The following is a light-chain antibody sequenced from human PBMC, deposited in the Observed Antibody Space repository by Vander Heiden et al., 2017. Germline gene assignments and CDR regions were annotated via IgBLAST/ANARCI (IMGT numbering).Light chain of an antibody. J-gene: IGKJ4*01. CDR1: QDISSW. Sequence: DIQMTHSPSSLSASVGDRVTITCRASQDISSWIAWYQKKPAKAPKPLISAASSLQSGVPSRFSGSGSGTDFTLTISSLQPEDVATYYCQQYHRYSPTFGGGTKVEIK. CDR3: QQYHRYSPT. V-gene: IGKV1D-16*01. CDR2: AAS.